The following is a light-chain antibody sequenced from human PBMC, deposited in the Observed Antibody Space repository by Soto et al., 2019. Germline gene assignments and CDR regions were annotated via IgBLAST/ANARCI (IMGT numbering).Light chain of an antibody. CDR3: SSYTTSSTVI. CDR2: DVI. CDR1: SSDVGAYNH. Sequence: QSVLTQPASVSGSPGQSITISCTGSSSDVGAYNHVSWYQQHPGKAPKLIIFDVINRPSGVSNRFSGSKFGNTASLTISGLQAEDEADYYCSSYTTSSTVIFGGGTKLTVL. J-gene: IGLJ2*01. V-gene: IGLV2-14*03.